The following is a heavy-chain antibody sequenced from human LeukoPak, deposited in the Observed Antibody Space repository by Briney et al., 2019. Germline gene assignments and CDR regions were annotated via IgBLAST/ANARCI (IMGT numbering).Heavy chain of an antibody. CDR1: GYTFTSYD. D-gene: IGHD3-3*01. V-gene: IGHV1-8*01. CDR2: MNPNSGNT. CDR3: ARGTWAKSTIFGVVIFHWFVP. J-gene: IGHJ5*02. Sequence: ASVKVSCKASGYTFTSYDIHWVRQATGQGLEWMGWMNPNSGNTGYAQKFQGRVTMSRNTSISTAYMELSSLRSEDTAVYYCARGTWAKSTIFGVVIFHWFVPWGQGTLVTVSS.